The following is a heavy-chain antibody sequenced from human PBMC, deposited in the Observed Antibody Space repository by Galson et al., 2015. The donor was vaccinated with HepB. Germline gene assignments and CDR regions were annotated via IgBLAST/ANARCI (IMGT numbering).Heavy chain of an antibody. V-gene: IGHV1-2*04. Sequence: SVKVSCKASGYIFTDYSVNWVRQAPGQGLEWMGRINPNSGGTNYAQKFQGWVTMTRDTSISTAYMELSRLRSDDTAVYYCARSSSPHANFDYWGQGTLVTVSS. CDR3: ARSSSPHANFDY. CDR2: INPNSGGT. D-gene: IGHD6-6*01. J-gene: IGHJ4*02. CDR1: GYIFTDYS.